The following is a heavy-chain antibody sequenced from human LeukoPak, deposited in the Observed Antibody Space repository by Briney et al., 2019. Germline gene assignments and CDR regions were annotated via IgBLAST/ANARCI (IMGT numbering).Heavy chain of an antibody. CDR3: AKEGYGSGSYYPVDY. CDR1: GFTFDDYA. D-gene: IGHD3-10*01. CDR2: ISWNSGSI. J-gene: IGHJ4*02. Sequence: GGSPRLSCAASGFTFDDYAMHWVQQAPGKGLEWVSGISWNSGSIGYADSVKGRFTISRDNAKNSLYLQMNSLRAEDTALYYCAKEGYGSGSYYPVDYWGQGTLVTVSS. V-gene: IGHV3-9*01.